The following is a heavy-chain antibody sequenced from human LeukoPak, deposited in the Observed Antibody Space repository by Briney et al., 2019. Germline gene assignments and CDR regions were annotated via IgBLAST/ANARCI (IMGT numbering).Heavy chain of an antibody. D-gene: IGHD6-19*01. J-gene: IGHJ4*02. V-gene: IGHV1-8*01. CDR3: ARDLASDSSEGY. CDR1: GYTFTSYD. Sequence: GSVTVSCKASGYTFTSYDINWVRQATGQGLECMGWMNSNCGNTGYVHKFQGRVTMTMNTSISTAYMELSSLRAEDTAGYYCARDLASDSSEGYWGQGTLVTVSS. CDR2: MNSNCGNT.